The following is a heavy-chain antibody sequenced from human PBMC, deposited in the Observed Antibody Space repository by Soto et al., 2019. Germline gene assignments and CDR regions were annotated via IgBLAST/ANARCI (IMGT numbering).Heavy chain of an antibody. CDR1: GFTFSNAW. CDR2: IKSKTDGGTT. D-gene: IGHD5-18*01. J-gene: IGHJ4*02. V-gene: IGHV3-15*01. CDR3: TTPGRLWTRSIDY. Sequence: EVQLVESGGGLVKPGGSLRLSCAASGFTFSNAWMSWVRQAPGKGLAWVGRIKSKTDGGTTDYAAPVKGRFTISRDDSKNTLYLQMNSLKTEDTAVYYCTTPGRLWTRSIDYWGQGTLVTVSS.